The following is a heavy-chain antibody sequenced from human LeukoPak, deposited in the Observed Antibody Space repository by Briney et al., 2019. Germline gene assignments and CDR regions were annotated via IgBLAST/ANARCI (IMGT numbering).Heavy chain of an antibody. CDR3: AQDPSLRGTLPL. CDR1: GFIFNNYG. CDR2: ISYDGSDK. Sequence: GESLRLSCAASGFIFNNYGMHWVRQAPGKGLEWVALISYDGSDKYYADSVKGRFTISRDQSKNTLYLQMNSLRAEDTAVYYCAQDPSLRGTLPLWGQGTLVTVSS. V-gene: IGHV3-30*18. J-gene: IGHJ4*02.